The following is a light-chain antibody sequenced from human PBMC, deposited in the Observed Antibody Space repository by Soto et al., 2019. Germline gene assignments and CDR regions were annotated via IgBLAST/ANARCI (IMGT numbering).Light chain of an antibody. J-gene: IGKJ1*01. CDR2: AAS. Sequence: DIPMNQSPSSLSASVGDRITITCRASQNISSSLNWYQQKPGKAPKLLIYAASSLQSGVPSRFSGGGSGTDFTLTISSLQPEDFATYYWQQSYSTPWTFGQGTKVEIK. V-gene: IGKV1-39*01. CDR3: QQSYSTPWT. CDR1: QNISSS.